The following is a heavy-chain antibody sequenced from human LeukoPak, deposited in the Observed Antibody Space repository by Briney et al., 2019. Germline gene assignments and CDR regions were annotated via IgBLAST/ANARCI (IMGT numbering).Heavy chain of an antibody. J-gene: IGHJ4*02. CDR3: ARYYDNTGPLDY. D-gene: IGHD3-22*01. V-gene: IGHV4-59*08. CDR2: IHYSGST. CDR1: GGSLTGYY. Sequence: PSETLSLTCTVSGGSLTGYYWSWVRQPPGEGLDWIGYIHYSGSTNNNPSLKSRVTMSVDTSKNQFSLTVTSVTAADTAVYYCARYYDNTGPLDYWGQGALVTVSS.